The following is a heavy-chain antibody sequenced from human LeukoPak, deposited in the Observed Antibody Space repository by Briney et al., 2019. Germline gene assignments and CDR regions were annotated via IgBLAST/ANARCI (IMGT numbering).Heavy chain of an antibody. J-gene: IGHJ4*02. CDR3: SKDVGAASGRLNYFAH. D-gene: IGHD2-15*01. Sequence: GGSLRLSCAASGFTFSNYGMHWVRQAPGKGLEWVAVISYDAVNKYYAGSVRGRFTTSRDNSKNTLYLKMNSLRADDKAMYYCSKDVGAASGRLNYFAHWGQGTLLTVSS. CDR2: ISYDAVNK. CDR1: GFTFSNYG. V-gene: IGHV3-30*18.